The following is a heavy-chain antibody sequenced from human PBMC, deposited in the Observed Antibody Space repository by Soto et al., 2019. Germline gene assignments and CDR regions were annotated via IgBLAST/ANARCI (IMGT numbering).Heavy chain of an antibody. CDR2: IYYSGST. D-gene: IGHD3-9*01. J-gene: IGHJ5*02. CDR3: ARANQYYDILTGYWGNWFDP. V-gene: IGHV4-39*01. Sequence: SETMSLTCTVSGGSISSSSYYWGWNSQPPGKGLEWIGSIYYSGSTYYNPSLKSRVTISVDTSKNQFSLKLSSVTAADTAVYYCARANQYYDILTGYWGNWFDPWGQGTLVTVSS. CDR1: GGSISSSSYY.